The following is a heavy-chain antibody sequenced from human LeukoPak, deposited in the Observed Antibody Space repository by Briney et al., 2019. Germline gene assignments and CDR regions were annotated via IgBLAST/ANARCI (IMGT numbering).Heavy chain of an antibody. CDR2: IDKIGSNI. Sequence: PGGSLRLSCAASGFTFSNYGMTWVRQVPEKGLEWVSFIDKIGSNINYADSVKGRFTISRENAKNSLSLQMSSLRDEDTAAYYCVRGLSYSGSYWGQGTLVTVS. V-gene: IGHV3-48*02. D-gene: IGHD1-26*01. CDR3: VRGLSYSGSY. CDR1: GFTFSNYG. J-gene: IGHJ4*02.